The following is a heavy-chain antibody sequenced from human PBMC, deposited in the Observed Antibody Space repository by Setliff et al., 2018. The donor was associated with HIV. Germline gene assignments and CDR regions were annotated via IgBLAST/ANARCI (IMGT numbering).Heavy chain of an antibody. CDR1: GGSISSGSYY. CDR3: AKYCGPVRAALDP. CDR2: IYSSGGT. J-gene: IGHJ3*01. Sequence: SETLSLTCTVSGGSISSGSYYWDWIRQPPGKGLEWIGYIYSSGGTYYNPSLKSRVTMSIDTSKNYFSLKLTSVTAADTAVYYCAKYCGPVRAALDPWGQGTMVTVSS. D-gene: IGHD2-21*01. V-gene: IGHV4-39*07.